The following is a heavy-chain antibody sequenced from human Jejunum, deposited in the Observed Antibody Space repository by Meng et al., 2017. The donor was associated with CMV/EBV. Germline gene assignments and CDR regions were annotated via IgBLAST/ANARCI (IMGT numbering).Heavy chain of an antibody. D-gene: IGHD3-3*01. Sequence: SCVAFGFTFNNFPIHWVRQAPGKGLEWVAVISSDATKQHYAESVKGRFTISRDNSKSTLYLQMNNLRAEDTAVYYCARDPGVDFWGQGTLVTVSS. CDR3: ARDPGVDF. CDR1: GFTFNNFP. CDR2: ISSDATKQ. V-gene: IGHV3-30*04. J-gene: IGHJ4*02.